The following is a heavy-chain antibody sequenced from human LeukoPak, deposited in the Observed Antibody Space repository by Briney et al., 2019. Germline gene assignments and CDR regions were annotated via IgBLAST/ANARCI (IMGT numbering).Heavy chain of an antibody. CDR1: GGTFSSYA. Sequence: SVKVSCKASGGTFSSYAISWVRQAPGQGLEWMGGIIPIFGTANYAQKFQGRVTITTDESTSTAYMGLNSLRSEDTAVYYCARGSYYYDSSGYYPFDYWGQGTLVTVSS. CDR3: ARGSYYYDSSGYYPFDY. J-gene: IGHJ4*02. D-gene: IGHD3-22*01. CDR2: IIPIFGTA. V-gene: IGHV1-69*05.